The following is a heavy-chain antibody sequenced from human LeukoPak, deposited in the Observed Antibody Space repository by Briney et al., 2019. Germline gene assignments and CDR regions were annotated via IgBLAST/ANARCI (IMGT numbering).Heavy chain of an antibody. CDR2: ISSDGSSM. CDR3: ARDQGRIAAAGNYLSYAY. CDR1: GFTFTGYT. V-gene: IGHV3-30-3*01. D-gene: IGHD6-13*01. J-gene: IGHJ4*02. Sequence: GGSLRLSCAASGFTFTGYTMHWVRQAPGKGLEWVAVISSDGSSMYYADSVKGRFTISRDNSKNTLYLQMNSLRTEDTAVYYCARDQGRIAAAGNYLSYAYWGRGTLVTVSS.